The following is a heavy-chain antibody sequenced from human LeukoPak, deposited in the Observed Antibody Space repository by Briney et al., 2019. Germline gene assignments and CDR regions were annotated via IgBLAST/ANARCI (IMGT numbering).Heavy chain of an antibody. D-gene: IGHD6-13*01. J-gene: IGHJ2*01. CDR2: ISYDGGNK. Sequence: QPGRSLRLSCAASGFTFSNPGMHWVRQGPGKGLEWVAVISYDGGNKYYADSVKGRFTISRDNSKNTLYLQMNSLRAEDTAVYYCAKDLWAAAGTEGYFDLWGRGTLVTVSS. CDR3: AKDLWAAAGTEGYFDL. CDR1: GFTFSNPG. V-gene: IGHV3-30*18.